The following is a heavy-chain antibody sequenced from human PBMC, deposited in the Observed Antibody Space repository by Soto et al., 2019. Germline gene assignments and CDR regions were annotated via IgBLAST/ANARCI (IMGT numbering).Heavy chain of an antibody. CDR1: GYTFTSYD. CDR2: MNPNSGNT. CDR3: ARGRGSSRGYGMDV. D-gene: IGHD5-12*01. J-gene: IGHJ6*02. Sequence: ASVKVSCKASGYTFTSYDINWVRQATGQGLEWMGWMNPNSGNTGYAQKFQGRVTMTRNTSISTAYMELSSLRSEDTAVYYCARGRGSSRGYGMDVWGQGTTVTVSS. V-gene: IGHV1-8*01.